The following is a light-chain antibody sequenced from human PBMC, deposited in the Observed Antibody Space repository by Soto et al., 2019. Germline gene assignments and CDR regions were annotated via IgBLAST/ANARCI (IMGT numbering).Light chain of an antibody. J-gene: IGKJ3*01. V-gene: IGKV1-39*01. CDR2: AAS. CDR3: QQSYSALFT. CDR1: QSISTY. Sequence: DMQMTQSPSSLSASVGDRVTITCRASQSISTYLNWYQQKPGKAPKLLIYAASSLQSGVPSRFSGRGSGTYFTLTISSLQPEDSATYYCQQSYSALFTFGPGTKVNIK.